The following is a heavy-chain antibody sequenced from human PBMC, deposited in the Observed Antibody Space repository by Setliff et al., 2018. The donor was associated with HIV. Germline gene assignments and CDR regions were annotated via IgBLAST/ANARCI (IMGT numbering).Heavy chain of an antibody. Sequence: SETLSLTCTVSGGSINTGHYYWSWIRQHPGKGLEWIAYIQYSGSTYYNPSLKSRVTISVDTSKNQFSLKLSSVTAADTAVYYCARGPFFDYWGQGTLVTVSS. V-gene: IGHV4-31*03. CDR1: GGSINTGHYY. J-gene: IGHJ4*02. CDR2: IQYSGST. CDR3: ARGPFFDY.